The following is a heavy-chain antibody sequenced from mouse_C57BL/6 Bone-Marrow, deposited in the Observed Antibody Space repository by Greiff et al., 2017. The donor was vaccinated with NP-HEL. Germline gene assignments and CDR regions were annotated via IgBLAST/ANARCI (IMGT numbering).Heavy chain of an antibody. CDR3: ARGPTVRPYRYFDV. CDR1: GYTFTSYW. CDR2: IYPGSGST. Sequence: QVQLKQPGAELVKPGASVKMSCKASGYTFTSYWITWVKQRLGQGLEWIGDIYPGSGSTNYNEKFKSKATLTVDTSSSTAYMQLSSLTSEDSAVYYGARGPTVRPYRYFDVWGTGTTVTVSS. D-gene: IGHD1-1*01. V-gene: IGHV1-55*01. J-gene: IGHJ1*03.